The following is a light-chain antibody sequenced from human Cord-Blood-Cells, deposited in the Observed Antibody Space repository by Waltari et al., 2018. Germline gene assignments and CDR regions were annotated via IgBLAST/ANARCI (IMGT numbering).Light chain of an antibody. J-gene: IGKJ4*01. CDR2: GAS. Sequence: IVMTQSPATLSVSPGERATLSCRARQSVSSNLAWYQQKPGQAPRLLIYGASTRATGIPAKFSGSWSGTEFTLTISSLQSEDFAVYYCQQYNNWPPLTFGGGTKVEIK. CDR1: QSVSSN. CDR3: QQYNNWPPLT. V-gene: IGKV3-15*01.